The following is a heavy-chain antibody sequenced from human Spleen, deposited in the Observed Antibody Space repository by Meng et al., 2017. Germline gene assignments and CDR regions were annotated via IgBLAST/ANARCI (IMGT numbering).Heavy chain of an antibody. CDR1: GGPISGYY. Sequence: GSLRLSCTASGGPISGYYWSWIRQPPGKGLEWIGEINHSGSTNYNPSLESRATISVDTSQNNLSLKLSSVTAADSAVYYCARGPTTMAHDFDYWGQGTLVTVSS. CDR3: ARGPTTMAHDFDY. J-gene: IGHJ4*02. CDR2: INHSGST. V-gene: IGHV4-34*01. D-gene: IGHD4-11*01.